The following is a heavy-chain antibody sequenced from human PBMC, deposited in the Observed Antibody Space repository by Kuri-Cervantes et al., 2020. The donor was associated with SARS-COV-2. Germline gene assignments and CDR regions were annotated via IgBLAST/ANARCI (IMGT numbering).Heavy chain of an antibody. D-gene: IGHD3-10*01. J-gene: IGHJ5*02. CDR2: VSGYNDKT. CDR1: GYAFTSRG. V-gene: IGHV1-18*01. CDR3: SRDLGHCSNYGCTRNWFDP. Sequence: ASVKVSCKASGYAFTSRGISWVRQAPGQGLEWVGWVSGYNDKTNYAQKFQGRVTLTTDRSTTTAYMELRSLRSDDTAVSYFSRDLGHCSNYGCTRNWFDPWGQGTLVTVSS.